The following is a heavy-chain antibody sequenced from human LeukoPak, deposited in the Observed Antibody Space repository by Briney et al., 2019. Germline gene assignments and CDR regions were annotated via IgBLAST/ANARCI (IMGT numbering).Heavy chain of an antibody. CDR3: AKDKDTPATAQPQRGYFES. D-gene: IGHD2-21*02. Sequence: PGRSLSPSCAAAGFPFSVFGIHWVRQAPGKGLGWVAFIWYEGSNQYYADSVKGRFTISRDNSKNTVDLQMNSLRAEDTAVYFCAKDKDTPATAQPQRGYFESWGQGTLVTVSS. CDR2: IWYEGSNQ. CDR1: GFPFSVFG. J-gene: IGHJ4*02. V-gene: IGHV3-33*06.